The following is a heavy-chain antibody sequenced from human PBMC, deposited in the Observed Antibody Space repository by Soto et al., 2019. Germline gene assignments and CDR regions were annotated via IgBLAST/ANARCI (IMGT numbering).Heavy chain of an antibody. D-gene: IGHD2-2*01. J-gene: IGHJ6*03. CDR3: ARVVPDQLLRYYYYYYLDV. V-gene: IGHV1-18*01. CDR2: ISAYNGNT. Sequence: QALLVQSGAEVKKPGASVKVSCKASGYMFSNYGISWVRQAPGQGREWMGWISAYNGNTHYEQKFEDRVTMTADTSTSTAYMEVRSLTSDDTAVYCCARVVPDQLLRYYYYYYLDVWGEGTTVTVSS. CDR1: GYMFSNYG.